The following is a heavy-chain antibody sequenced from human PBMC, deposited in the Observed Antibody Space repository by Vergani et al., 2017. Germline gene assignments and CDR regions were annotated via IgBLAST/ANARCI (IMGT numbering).Heavy chain of an antibody. V-gene: IGHV1-46*01. J-gene: IGHJ4*02. Sequence: QVQLVQSGAEVKKPGASVKVSCKASGYTFTSYYMHWVRQAPGQGLEWMGIINPSGGSTSYAQKLQGRVTMTTDTSTITAYMELRSLRSDDTAVYYCARTGDIVVVVAATDYFDYWGQGTLVTVSS. CDR2: INPSGGST. CDR3: ARTGDIVVVVAATDYFDY. CDR1: GYTFTSYY. D-gene: IGHD2-15*01.